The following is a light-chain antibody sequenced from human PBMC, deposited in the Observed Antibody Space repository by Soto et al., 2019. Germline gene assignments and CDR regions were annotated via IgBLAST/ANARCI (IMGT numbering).Light chain of an antibody. V-gene: IGKV1-39*01. J-gene: IGKJ4*01. Sequence: DIQMTQSPSSLSASVGDRVTITCRASQTISGYLDWFQQKPGKAPKLLIYATSNLQSGVPSRFSGFGSGTYFTLTISSLQPEDSATYYCQQSFSTPLTFGGGTKVEIK. CDR1: QTISGY. CDR3: QQSFSTPLT. CDR2: ATS.